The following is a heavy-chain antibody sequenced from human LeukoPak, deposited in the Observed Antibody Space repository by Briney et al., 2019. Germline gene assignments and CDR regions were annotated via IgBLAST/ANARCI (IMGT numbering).Heavy chain of an antibody. Sequence: GGSLRLSCAASGFTFSSYSMNWVRQAPGKGLEWVSAISGSGGSTYYADSVKGRFTISRDNSKNTLYLQMNSLRAEDTAVYYCALNQDCSSTSCYLDYWGQGTLVTVSS. D-gene: IGHD2-2*01. CDR1: GFTFSSYS. J-gene: IGHJ4*02. CDR2: ISGSGGST. V-gene: IGHV3-23*01. CDR3: ALNQDCSSTSCYLDY.